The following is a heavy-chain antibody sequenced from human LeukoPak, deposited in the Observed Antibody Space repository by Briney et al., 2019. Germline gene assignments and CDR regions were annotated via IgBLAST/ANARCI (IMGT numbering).Heavy chain of an antibody. CDR1: GFTFSSYW. Sequence: PGGSLRLSCAASGFTFSSYWMHWVRQAPGKGLVWVSRIKPDGSDTNYADSVKGRFTISRDNAKNSLYLQMNTLRPEDTAVYYCARERQNKDFWSGGDYWSQGTLVTVSS. CDR2: IKPDGSDT. D-gene: IGHD3-3*01. CDR3: ARERQNKDFWSGGDY. J-gene: IGHJ4*02. V-gene: IGHV3-74*01.